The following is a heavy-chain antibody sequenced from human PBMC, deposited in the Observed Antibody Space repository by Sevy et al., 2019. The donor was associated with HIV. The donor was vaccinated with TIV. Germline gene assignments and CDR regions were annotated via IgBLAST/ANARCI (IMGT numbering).Heavy chain of an antibody. CDR1: GGSISAYY. D-gene: IGHD5-12*01. Sequence: SETLSLTCTVSGGSISAYYWSWIWQPPGKGLEYLGYIYYTGSTNYNPSLKSRVTISVDTSKNQFSLKLSSVTAADTAVYYCARAPPVRSGDDSLNWFDPWGQGTLVTVSS. J-gene: IGHJ5*02. CDR3: ARAPPVRSGDDSLNWFDP. CDR2: IYYTGST. V-gene: IGHV4-59*01.